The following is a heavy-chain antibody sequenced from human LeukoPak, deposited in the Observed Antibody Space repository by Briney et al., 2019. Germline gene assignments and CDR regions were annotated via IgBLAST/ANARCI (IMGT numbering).Heavy chain of an antibody. V-gene: IGHV1-2*02. CDR1: GYTFTGYY. CDR2: INPNSGGT. D-gene: IGHD5-18*01. Sequence: ASVKVSCKASGYTFTGYYMHWARQAPGQGLEWMGWINPNSGGTNYAQKFQGRVTMTRDTSISTAYMELSRLRSDDTAVYYCARRVTGYSYGSGHYYYYMDVWGKGTTVTVSS. CDR3: ARRVTGYSYGSGHYYYYMDV. J-gene: IGHJ6*03.